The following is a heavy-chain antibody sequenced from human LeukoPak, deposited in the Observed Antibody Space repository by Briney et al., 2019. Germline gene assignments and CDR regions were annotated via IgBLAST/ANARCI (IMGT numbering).Heavy chain of an antibody. CDR2: INPNSGGT. CDR1: GYTFTGYY. CDR3: ARAGVVVVAATYFDY. D-gene: IGHD2-15*01. V-gene: IGHV1-2*02. J-gene: IGHJ4*02. Sequence: ASVKVSCRASGYTFTGYYMHWVRQAPGQGLEWMGWINPNSGGTNYAQKFQGRVTMTRDTSISTAYMELSRPRSDDTAVYYCARAGVVVVAATYFDYWGQGTLVTVSS.